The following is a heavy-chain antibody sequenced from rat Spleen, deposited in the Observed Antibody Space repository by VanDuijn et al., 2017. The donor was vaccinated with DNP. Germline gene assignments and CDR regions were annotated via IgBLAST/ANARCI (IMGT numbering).Heavy chain of an antibody. D-gene: IGHD4-3*01. J-gene: IGHJ4*01. V-gene: IGHV5S10*01. Sequence: EVQLVESGGGLVQPGNSLKLSCADSGFTFSDYAMAWVRQSPKKGLEWVATIIYDGSSTYYRDSVKGRFTISRDNAKSTLYLQMDSLRSEDTATYYCATHAHNSGFYVMDAWGQGASVTVSS. CDR3: ATHAHNSGFYVMDA. CDR2: IIYDGSST. CDR1: GFTFSDYA.